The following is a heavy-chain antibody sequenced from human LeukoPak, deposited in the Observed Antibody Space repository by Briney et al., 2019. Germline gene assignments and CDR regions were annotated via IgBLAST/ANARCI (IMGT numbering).Heavy chain of an antibody. CDR1: GGSISSSNW. V-gene: IGHV4-4*02. CDR3: ARDRVAAAGSFDP. D-gene: IGHD6-13*01. J-gene: IGHJ5*02. CDR2: IYRSGST. Sequence: SETLSLTCAVSGGSISSSNWWSWVRQPPGKGLEWIGEIYRSGSTNYNPSLKSRVTISVDKSKNQFSLKLSSVTAADTAVYYCARDRVAAAGSFDPWGQGTLVTVSS.